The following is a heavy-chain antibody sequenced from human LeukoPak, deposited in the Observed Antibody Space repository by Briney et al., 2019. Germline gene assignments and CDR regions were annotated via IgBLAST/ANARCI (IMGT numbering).Heavy chain of an antibody. Sequence: GGSLRLSCAASGFTFSSYSMNWVRQAPGKGLEWVSSISSISSYIYYADSVKGRFTVSRDNAKNSLYLQMDSLRAEDTAVYYCAKVLRVDTAINFMNDRRLLALDYWGQGTLVTVSS. CDR2: ISSISSYI. CDR1: GFTFSSYS. J-gene: IGHJ4*02. CDR3: AKVLRVDTAINFMNDRRLLALDY. D-gene: IGHD5-18*01. V-gene: IGHV3-21*04.